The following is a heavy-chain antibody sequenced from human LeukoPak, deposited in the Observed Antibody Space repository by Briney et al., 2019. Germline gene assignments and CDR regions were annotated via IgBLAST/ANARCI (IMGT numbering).Heavy chain of an antibody. CDR3: ARDLIGDGYNSPGWYFDL. CDR1: GYTFTTYL. Sequence: GASVKVSCKASGYTFTTYLISWVRQAPGQGLEWMGWISADNGNTNYAQKLQGRVTMTRDMSTSTLYMELSSLRSEDTAVYYCARDLIGDGYNSPGWYFDLWGRGTLVTVSS. CDR2: ISADNGNT. J-gene: IGHJ2*01. D-gene: IGHD5-24*01. V-gene: IGHV1-18*01.